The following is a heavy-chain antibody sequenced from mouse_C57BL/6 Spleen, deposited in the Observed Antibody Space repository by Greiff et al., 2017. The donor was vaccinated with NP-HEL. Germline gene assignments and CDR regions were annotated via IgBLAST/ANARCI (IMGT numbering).Heavy chain of an antibody. Sequence: EVKLVESGGGLVQPGGSMKLSCVASGFTFSNYWMNWVRQSPERGLEWVAQIRLKSDNYATHYAESVKGRFTISRDDSKSSVYLQTNNLRAEDTGIYYCTGTGTFDYWGQGTTLTVSS. J-gene: IGHJ2*01. CDR2: IRLKSDNYAT. CDR1: GFTFSNYW. CDR3: TGTGTFDY. D-gene: IGHD2-14*01. V-gene: IGHV6-3*01.